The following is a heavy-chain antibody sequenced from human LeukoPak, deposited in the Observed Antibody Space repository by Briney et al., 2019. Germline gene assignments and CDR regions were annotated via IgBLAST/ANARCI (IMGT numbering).Heavy chain of an antibody. CDR2: ISDTGNT. CDR1: GFTLSSYA. D-gene: IGHD2-15*01. V-gene: IGHV3-23*01. Sequence: PEGSLRLSCAASGFTLSSYAMSWVRQAPGKGLEWVSAISDTGNTYHADSVKGRFTISRDSSKNTLFLQMNRLRPEDAAVYYCAKAPVTTCRGAFRYPFDYWGLGTLVTVSS. CDR3: AKAPVTTCRGAFRYPFDY. J-gene: IGHJ4*02.